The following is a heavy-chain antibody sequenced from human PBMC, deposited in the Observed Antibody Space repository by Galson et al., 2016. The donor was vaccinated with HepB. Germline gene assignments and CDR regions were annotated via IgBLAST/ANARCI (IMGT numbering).Heavy chain of an antibody. J-gene: IGHJ6*04. V-gene: IGHV4-61*02. CDR1: GGSISSGSYY. D-gene: IGHD3-10*01. Sequence: TLSLTCTLSGGSISSGSYYWSWIRQPAGKGLEWIGRVHTSGSTIYNPSLKSRVTISLDTSKNQFSLKLSSVTATDTALYYCARYVERRGAYYYGMDVWGKGATVTVSS. CDR2: VHTSGST. CDR3: ARYVERRGAYYYGMDV.